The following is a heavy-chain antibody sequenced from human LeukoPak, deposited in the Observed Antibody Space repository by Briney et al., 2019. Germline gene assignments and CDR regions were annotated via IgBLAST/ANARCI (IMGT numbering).Heavy chain of an antibody. V-gene: IGHV3-21*01. CDR3: ARDSGSSWREGLNY. CDR1: GFTFSSYS. Sequence: TGGSLRLSCAASGFTFSSYSMNWVRQAPGKGLEWVSSISSSSDYIYYADSVKGRFTISRDNAKNSLFLQMNSLRVEDSAVYYCARDSGSSWREGLNYWGQGTLVTVSS. J-gene: IGHJ4*02. CDR2: ISSSSDYI. D-gene: IGHD6-13*01.